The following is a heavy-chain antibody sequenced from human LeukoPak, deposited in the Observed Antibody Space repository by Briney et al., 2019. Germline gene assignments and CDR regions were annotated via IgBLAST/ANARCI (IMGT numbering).Heavy chain of an antibody. CDR2: IYYSGST. D-gene: IGHD2-21*02. V-gene: IGHV4-59*01. Sequence: PSETLSLTCTVSGGSISSYYWSWIRQPPGKGLEWIGYIYYSGSTNYNPSLKSRLTISVDMSKNQFSLKLSSVTAADTAVYYCARDVYCGGDCSYLDYWGQGTLVTVSS. J-gene: IGHJ4*02. CDR1: GGSISSYY. CDR3: ARDVYCGGDCSYLDY.